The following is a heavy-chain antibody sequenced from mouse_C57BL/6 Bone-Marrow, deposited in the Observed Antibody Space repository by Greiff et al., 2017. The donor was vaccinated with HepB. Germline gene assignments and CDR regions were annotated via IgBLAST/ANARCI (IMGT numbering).Heavy chain of an antibody. D-gene: IGHD2-3*01. V-gene: IGHV1-75*01. CDR2: IFPGSGST. CDR3: AREGGWLLRGDY. Sequence: LEESGPELVKPGASVKISCKASGYTFTDYYINWVKQRPGQGLEWIGWIFPGSGSTYYNEKFKGKATLTVDKSSSTAYMLLSSLTSEDSAVYFCAREGGWLLRGDYWGQGTSVTVSS. J-gene: IGHJ4*01. CDR1: GYTFTDYY.